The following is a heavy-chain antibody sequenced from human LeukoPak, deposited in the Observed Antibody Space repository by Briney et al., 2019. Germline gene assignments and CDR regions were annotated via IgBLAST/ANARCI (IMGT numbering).Heavy chain of an antibody. CDR2: INPNSGGT. CDR1: GYTFTGYY. J-gene: IGHJ4*02. CDR3: ARGGSGWTRRSSIDY. D-gene: IGHD6-19*01. V-gene: IGHV1-2*02. Sequence: GASVKVSCKASGYTFTGYYMHWVRQAPGQGLEWMGWINPNSGGTNYAQKFQGRVTMTRDTSISTAYMELSRLRSDDTAVYYCARGGSGWTRRSSIDYWGQGTLVTVSS.